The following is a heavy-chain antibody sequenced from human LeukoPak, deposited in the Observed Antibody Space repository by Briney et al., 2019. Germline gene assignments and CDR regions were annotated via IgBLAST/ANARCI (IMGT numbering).Heavy chain of an antibody. D-gene: IGHD2-21*02. CDR3: ARDADNCGGDCYPRFDY. CDR2: ISSSSSYI. CDR1: GFTFSSYS. Sequence: PGGCLRLSCAASGFTFSSYSMNWVRQAPGKGLEWVSSISSSSSYIYYADSVKGRFTISRDNAKNSLYLQMNSLRAEDTAVYYCARDADNCGGDCYPRFDYSGPGTLVTVSS. V-gene: IGHV3-21*01. J-gene: IGHJ4*02.